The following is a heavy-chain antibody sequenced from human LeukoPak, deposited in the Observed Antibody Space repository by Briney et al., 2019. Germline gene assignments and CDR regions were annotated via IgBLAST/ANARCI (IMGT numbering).Heavy chain of an antibody. J-gene: IGHJ5*02. CDR2: VYSSGIT. D-gene: IGHD3-22*01. V-gene: IGHV4-61*02. CDR3: ARGVDSGGYQHKGFDP. Sequence: SETLSLTCTVSGGSISSGSYYWSWIRQPAGKGLEWIGRVYSSGITNYNPSLNSRVTISLDTSREQFSLKLTSVTAADTAVYYCARGVDSGGYQHKGFDPWGQGTLVTVSS. CDR1: GGSISSGSYY.